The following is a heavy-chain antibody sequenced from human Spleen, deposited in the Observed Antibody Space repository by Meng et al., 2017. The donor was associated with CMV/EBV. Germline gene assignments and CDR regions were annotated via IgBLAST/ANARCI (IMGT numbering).Heavy chain of an antibody. CDR1: GFTFSSYG. CDR2: IRYDGSNK. V-gene: IGHV3-30*02. CDR3: AKDRFGSGSYEPDY. Sequence: GESLKISXXASGFTFSSYGMHWVRQAPGKGLEXVAFIRYDGSNKYYEDSVKGRFTISRDNSKNTLXLQMNSLRSEDTAVSYCAKDRFGSGSYEPDYWGQGTLVTVSS. J-gene: IGHJ4*02. D-gene: IGHD3-10*01.